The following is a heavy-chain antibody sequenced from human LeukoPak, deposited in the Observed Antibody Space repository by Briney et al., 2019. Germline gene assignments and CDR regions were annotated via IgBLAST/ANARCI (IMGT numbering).Heavy chain of an antibody. J-gene: IGHJ3*02. D-gene: IGHD1-20*01. CDR2: FSGSGGST. CDR1: GFTFSSYA. CDR3: AKASDLYNWNGDAFDI. Sequence: PGGSLRLSCAASGFTFSSYAMSWVRQAPGKGLEWASAFSGSGGSTYYADSVKGRFTISRDNSKNTLYLQMNSLRAEDTAVYYCAKASDLYNWNGDAFDIWGQGTMVTVSS. V-gene: IGHV3-23*01.